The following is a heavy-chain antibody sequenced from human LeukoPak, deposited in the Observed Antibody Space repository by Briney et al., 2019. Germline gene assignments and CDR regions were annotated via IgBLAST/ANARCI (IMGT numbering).Heavy chain of an antibody. CDR3: ARGLTTVSEGYYYYMDV. V-gene: IGHV1-69*13. J-gene: IGHJ6*03. CDR1: GGTFSSYA. Sequence: ASVKVSCKASGGTFSSYAISWVRQAPGQGLEWMGGIIPIFGTANYAQKFQGRVTITADESTSTAYMELSSLRSEDTAVYYCARGLTTVSEGYYYYMDVWGKGTTVTVSS. CDR2: IIPIFGTA. D-gene: IGHD4-11*01.